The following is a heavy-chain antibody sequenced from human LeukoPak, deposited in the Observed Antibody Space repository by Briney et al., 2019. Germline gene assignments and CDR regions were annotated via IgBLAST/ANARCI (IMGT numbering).Heavy chain of an antibody. CDR3: ANTDKTGPGYYGMDV. CDR2: ISGSGGST. Sequence: QTGGSLRLSCAASGFTFSSYAMSWVRQAPGKGLEWVSAISGSGGSTYHADSVKGRFTISRDNSKNTLYLQMNSLRAEDTAVYYCANTDKTGPGYYGMDVWGQGTTVTVSS. V-gene: IGHV3-23*01. J-gene: IGHJ6*02. CDR1: GFTFSSYA. D-gene: IGHD3-9*01.